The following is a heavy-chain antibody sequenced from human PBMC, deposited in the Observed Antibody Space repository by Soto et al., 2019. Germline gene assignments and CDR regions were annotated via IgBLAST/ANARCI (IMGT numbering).Heavy chain of an antibody. Sequence: GGSLRLSCAASGFTFSSYAMHWVRQAPGKGLEWVAVISYDGSNKYYADSVKGRFTISRDNSKNTLYLQMNSLRAEDTAVYYCARDPGKNDVLFDPWGQGTLVTVSS. CDR1: GFTFSSYA. CDR3: ARDPGKNDVLFDP. D-gene: IGHD1-1*01. J-gene: IGHJ5*02. V-gene: IGHV3-30-3*01. CDR2: ISYDGSNK.